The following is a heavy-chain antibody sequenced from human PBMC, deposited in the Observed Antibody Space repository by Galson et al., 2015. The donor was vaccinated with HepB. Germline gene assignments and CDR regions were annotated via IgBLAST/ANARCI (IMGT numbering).Heavy chain of an antibody. V-gene: IGHV3-30*01. CDR2: ISDDGKTA. CDR1: GFTFTSYN. Sequence: SLRLSCATSGFTFTSYNMHWVRQSPVKGLEWLAIISDDGKTAFYADSVKGRFTISRDNSKNTLSLQMNSLRPDGTAVYYCARDSNWNFDYWGQGTLVTVSS. J-gene: IGHJ4*02. D-gene: IGHD1-1*01. CDR3: ARDSNWNFDY.